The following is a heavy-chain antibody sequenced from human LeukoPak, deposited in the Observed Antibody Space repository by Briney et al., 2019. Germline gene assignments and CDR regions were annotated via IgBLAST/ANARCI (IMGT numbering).Heavy chain of an antibody. CDR3: AKERYSSGWYGVLDY. V-gene: IGHV3-30*18. J-gene: IGHJ4*02. CDR1: GFTFSSYG. D-gene: IGHD6-19*01. Sequence: GGSLRLSCAASGFTFSSYGMHWVRQAPGQGLEWVAVISYDGSNKYYADSVKGRFTISRDNSKNTLYLQMNSLRAEDTAVYYCAKERYSSGWYGVLDYRGQGTLVTVSS. CDR2: ISYDGSNK.